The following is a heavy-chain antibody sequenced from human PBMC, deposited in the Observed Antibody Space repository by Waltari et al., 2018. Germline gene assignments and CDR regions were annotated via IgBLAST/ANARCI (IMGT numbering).Heavy chain of an antibody. D-gene: IGHD3-10*01. Sequence: QVQLQESGPGLVKPSETLSLTCAVSNFYISNGYYWGWIRQPPGKGLEWIGSMYYRGTTYYIPSLKGRVTISVDTSKNNLFLNLNSVTAADTAVYYCARDVEGDGVLYGSPRRFDYWGQGILVTVSS. CDR1: NFYISNGYY. V-gene: IGHV4-38-2*02. J-gene: IGHJ4*02. CDR3: ARDVEGDGVLYGSPRRFDY. CDR2: MYYRGTT.